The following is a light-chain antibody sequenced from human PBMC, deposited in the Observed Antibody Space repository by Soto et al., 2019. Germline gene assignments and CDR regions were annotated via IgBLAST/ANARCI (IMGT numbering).Light chain of an antibody. CDR1: SSNIGRNY. Sequence: QSVLTQPPSASGTPGQRVTISCSGSSSNIGRNYVYWYQQLPGTAPKLLIYRNDQRPSGVPDRLSGSKSGTSASLAISGLRSEDEADYDCAAWDGSLSGLYVFGTGTKVTVL. J-gene: IGLJ1*01. CDR2: RND. V-gene: IGLV1-47*01. CDR3: AAWDGSLSGLYV.